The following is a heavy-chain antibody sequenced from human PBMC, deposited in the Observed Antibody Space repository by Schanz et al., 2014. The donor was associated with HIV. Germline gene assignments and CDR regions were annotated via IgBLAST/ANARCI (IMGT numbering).Heavy chain of an antibody. D-gene: IGHD6-13*01. J-gene: IGHJ6*02. CDR1: GGSFSAYY. CDR2: INHSGVT. Sequence: QVHLPQWGAGLLKPSETLSLTCTVYGGSFSAYYWSWIRQPPGEGLEWIGEINHSGVTNYNPSLKSRVTISVDTSKNQFSLELTSVTAADTAVYYCASDLSVYSSSSSVWGQGTTVTVSS. V-gene: IGHV4-34*01. CDR3: ASDLSVYSSSSSV.